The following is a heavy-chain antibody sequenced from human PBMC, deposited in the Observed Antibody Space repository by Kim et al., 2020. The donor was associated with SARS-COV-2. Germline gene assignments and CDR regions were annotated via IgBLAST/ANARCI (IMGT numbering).Heavy chain of an antibody. CDR2: INPSGGST. V-gene: IGHV1-46*01. D-gene: IGHD2-21*02. J-gene: IGHJ4*02. CDR1: GYTFTSYY. CDR3: ARDDGWKLVTAISDY. Sequence: ASVKVSCKASGYTFTSYYMHWVRQAPGQGLEWMGIINPSGGSTSYAQKFQGRVTMTRDTSTSTVYMELSSLRSEDTAVYYCARDDGWKLVTAISDYWGQGTLVTVSS.